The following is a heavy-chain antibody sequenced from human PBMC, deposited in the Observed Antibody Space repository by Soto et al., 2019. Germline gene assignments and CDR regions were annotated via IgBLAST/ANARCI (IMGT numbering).Heavy chain of an antibody. D-gene: IGHD3-16*01. CDR1: GYTFTTYG. Sequence: QVQLVQSGAEVKKPGASVKVSCKASGYTFTTYGITWVRQAPGQGLEGMGWINTYNGKTYYAQTLQGRVTMTTDTSTSTAYMELRSLRSDDTAVYYCARGITFGGVLNGMDVWGQGTTVTVSS. CDR2: INTYNGKT. CDR3: ARGITFGGVLNGMDV. V-gene: IGHV1-18*01. J-gene: IGHJ6*02.